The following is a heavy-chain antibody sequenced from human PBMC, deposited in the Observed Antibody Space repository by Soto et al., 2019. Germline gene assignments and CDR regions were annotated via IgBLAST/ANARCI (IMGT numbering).Heavy chain of an antibody. V-gene: IGHV4-59*01. J-gene: IGHJ6*02. CDR3: ARVNYGDYYYGMDV. Sequence: SETLSLTCTVSGGSISYSYWTWIRQPPGKGLEWIGYISYTGSANYNASLKSRLTISVDTSKNQFSLKLSSVTAADTALYYCARVNYGDYYYGMDVWGQGTTVTVSS. CDR1: GGSISYSY. D-gene: IGHD4-17*01. CDR2: ISYTGSA.